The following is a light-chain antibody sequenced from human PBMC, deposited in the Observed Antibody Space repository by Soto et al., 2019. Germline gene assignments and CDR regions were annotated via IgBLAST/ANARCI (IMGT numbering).Light chain of an antibody. V-gene: IGKV3-15*01. Sequence: EIVMTQSPATLSVSPGERATVSCRASQSVSSNLAWYQQKPGQAPRLLIYGASTRATGIPARFSGSGSGTEFTLTISSLQPEDSATYYCLQHHSFPRTFGRGTKVDI. CDR1: QSVSSN. CDR3: LQHHSFPRT. J-gene: IGKJ4*02. CDR2: GAS.